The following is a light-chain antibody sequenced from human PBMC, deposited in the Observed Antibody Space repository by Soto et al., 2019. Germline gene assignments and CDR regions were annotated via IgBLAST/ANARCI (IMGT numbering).Light chain of an antibody. V-gene: IGLV1-44*01. CDR3: AAWDDSLNGFYV. Sequence: SALTQPTSASWTPRQRVTLSFSGSSSQIGSNTVNWYQQLPGTAPELLIYSNNQRPSGVPDRFSGSKSGTSASLAISGLQSEDEADYYCAAWDDSLNGFYVFGTGTKVTVL. CDR2: SNN. J-gene: IGLJ1*01. CDR1: SSQIGSNT.